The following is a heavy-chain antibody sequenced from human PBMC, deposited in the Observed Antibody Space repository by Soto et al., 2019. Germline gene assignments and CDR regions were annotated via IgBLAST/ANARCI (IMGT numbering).Heavy chain of an antibody. CDR2: INPNSGGT. J-gene: IGHJ4*02. D-gene: IGHD3-3*01. Sequence: ASVKVSCKFSGYTFTGYYMHWVRQAPGQGLEWMGWINPNSGGTNYAQKFQGRVTMTRDTSISTAYMELSRLRSDDTAVYYCARRYDFWSGYYEYYFDYWGKGTLVTVSS. CDR1: GYTFTGYY. V-gene: IGHV1-2*02. CDR3: ARRYDFWSGYYEYYFDY.